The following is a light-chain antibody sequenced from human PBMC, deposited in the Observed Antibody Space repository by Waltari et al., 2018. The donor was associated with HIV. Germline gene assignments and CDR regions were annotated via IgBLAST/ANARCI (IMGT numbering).Light chain of an antibody. J-gene: IGKJ4*01. Sequence: EIVMTQSPATMSVSQGERATLSCRASERASNKLAWYQQKPGQAPRLLFYGASTRATGIPARFSGSGSGTEFTLTISSLQSEDFAVYYCQQYNNWPLTFGGGTKVEIK. CDR2: GAS. V-gene: IGKV3-15*01. CDR3: QQYNNWPLT. CDR1: ERASNK.